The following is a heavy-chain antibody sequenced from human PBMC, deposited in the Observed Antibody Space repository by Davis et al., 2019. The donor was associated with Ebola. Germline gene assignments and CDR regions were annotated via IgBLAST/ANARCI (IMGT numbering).Heavy chain of an antibody. D-gene: IGHD1-1*01. V-gene: IGHV4-39*07. Sequence: PGGSLRLSCTVSGGSISSSSYYWGWIRQPPGKGLEWIGSIYYSGSTYYNPSLKSRVTISVDTSKNQFSLKLSSVTAADTAVYYCARVGTYGGFDYWGQGTLVTVSS. CDR3: ARVGTYGGFDY. J-gene: IGHJ4*02. CDR1: GGSISSSSYY. CDR2: IYYSGST.